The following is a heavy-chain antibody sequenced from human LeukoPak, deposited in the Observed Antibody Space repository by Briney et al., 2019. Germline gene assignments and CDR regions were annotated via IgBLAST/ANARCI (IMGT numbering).Heavy chain of an antibody. CDR3: AKNLYPYYYGMDV. D-gene: IGHD2-2*02. J-gene: IGHJ6*02. Sequence: GGSLRLSCAASGFIFNSYAMSWVRQAPGKGLEWVAPFSGSGGITYYSDSMKGRFTISRDNSKNTLYLQMNSLRAEDTAVYYCAKNLYPYYYGMDVWGQGTTVTVSS. V-gene: IGHV3-23*01. CDR2: FSGSGGIT. CDR1: GFIFNSYA.